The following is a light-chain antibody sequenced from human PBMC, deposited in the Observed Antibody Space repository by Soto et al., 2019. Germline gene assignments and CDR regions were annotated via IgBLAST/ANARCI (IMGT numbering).Light chain of an antibody. Sequence: QSALTQPASVSGSLGQSIPTPCIETTGNVGGYNYVSWYQQHPGKAPKLMIYDVSNRPSGVSNRLSGSKSGNTASLTISGLQAEDEADYYCSSYTSSSTYVVFGGGTKVTVL. CDR1: TGNVGGYNY. J-gene: IGLJ2*01. CDR2: DVS. V-gene: IGLV2-14*01. CDR3: SSYTSSSTYVV.